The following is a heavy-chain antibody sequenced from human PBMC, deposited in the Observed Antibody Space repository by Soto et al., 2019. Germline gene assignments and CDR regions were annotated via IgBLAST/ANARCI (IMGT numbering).Heavy chain of an antibody. CDR3: ARMGDYVWGSYRYPFDY. Sequence: QVTLKESGPVLVNPTEPLTLTCTVSGFSLSNARMGVSWIRQPPGKALEWLAHIFSNDEKSYSTSLKSRLTISKDTSKSQVVLTMTNMDPVDTATYYCARMGDYVWGSYRYPFDYWGQGTLVTVSS. D-gene: IGHD3-16*02. CDR1: GFSLSNARMG. J-gene: IGHJ4*02. CDR2: IFSNDEK. V-gene: IGHV2-26*01.